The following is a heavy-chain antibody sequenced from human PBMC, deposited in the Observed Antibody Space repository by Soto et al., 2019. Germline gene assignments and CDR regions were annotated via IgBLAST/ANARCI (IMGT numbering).Heavy chain of an antibody. CDR1: GLTFTDYA. CDR2: ISGIGGST. V-gene: IGHV3-23*01. D-gene: IGHD6-13*01. CDR3: ARGSSGYISSWYYFDY. Sequence: GGSLRLSCAASGLTFTDYALSWVRQAPGKGLEWVATISGIGGSTYLADSVKGRLSISRDNSKNTVSLLMNSLRAEDTAVYFCARGSSGYISSWYYFDYWGRGTLVTVSS. J-gene: IGHJ4*02.